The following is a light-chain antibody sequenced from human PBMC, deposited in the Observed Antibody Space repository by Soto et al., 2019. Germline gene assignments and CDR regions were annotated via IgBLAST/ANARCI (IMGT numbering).Light chain of an antibody. CDR3: QQSHSISYT. J-gene: IGKJ2*01. V-gene: IGKV1-39*01. CDR1: QSISNY. CDR2: AAS. Sequence: DIQMTQSPSSLSASVGDRVTITCRASQSISNYLHWYQQKPGKAPKLLISAASSLQSGVPPRFSGSGSGTGFTLTISSLQPEDFATYYCQQSHSISYTFGQGTKVEIK.